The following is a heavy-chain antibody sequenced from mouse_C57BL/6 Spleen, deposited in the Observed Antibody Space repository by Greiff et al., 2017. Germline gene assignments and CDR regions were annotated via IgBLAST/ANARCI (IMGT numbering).Heavy chain of an antibody. CDR3: AREKGGNFDY. V-gene: IGHV5-4*01. D-gene: IGHD2-1*01. CDR2: ISDGGSYT. Sequence: EVKLMESGGGLVKPGGSLKLSCAASGFTFSSYAMSWVRQTPEKRLEWVATISDGGSYTYYPDNVKGRFTISRDNAKNNLYLQMSHLTSEDTAMYYCAREKGGNFDYWGQGTTLTVSS. J-gene: IGHJ2*01. CDR1: GFTFSSYA.